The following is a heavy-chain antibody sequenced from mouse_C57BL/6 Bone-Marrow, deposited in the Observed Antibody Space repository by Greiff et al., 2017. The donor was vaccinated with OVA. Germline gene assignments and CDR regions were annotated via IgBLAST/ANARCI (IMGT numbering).Heavy chain of an antibody. V-gene: IGHV1-50*01. J-gene: IGHJ1*03. D-gene: IGHD2-1*01. CDR1: GYTFTSYW. Sequence: QVQLQQSGAELVKPGASVKLSCKASGYTFTSYWMQWVKQRPGQGLEWIGEIDPSDSYTNYNQKFKGKATLTVDTSSSTAYMQLSSLTSEDSAVYYCASLYYGNNYWYFDVWGTGTTVTVSS. CDR3: ASLYYGNNYWYFDV. CDR2: IDPSDSYT.